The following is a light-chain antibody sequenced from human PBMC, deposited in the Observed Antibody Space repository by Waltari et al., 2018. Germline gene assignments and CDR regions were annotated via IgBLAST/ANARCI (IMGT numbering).Light chain of an antibody. CDR1: QNIDTW. J-gene: IGKJ3*01. CDR2: KAS. CDR3: QQYNSYSCG. V-gene: IGKV1-5*03. Sequence: DIHLTQSPSTLSASVGDRVTITCRASQNIDTWLAWYQQKPGKAPNLLIYKASYLQSGVPSRFSGRGSGTEFTLTIDSLQPDDFATYHCQQYNSYSCGFGPGTTVDLK.